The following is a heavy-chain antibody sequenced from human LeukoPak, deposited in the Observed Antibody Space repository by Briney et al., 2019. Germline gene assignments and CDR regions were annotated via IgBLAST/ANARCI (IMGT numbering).Heavy chain of an antibody. Sequence: SVKVSCKASGGTFSSYAISWVRQAPGQGLEWMGGIIPIFGTATYAQKFQGRVTITADESTSTAYMELSSLRSEDTAVYYCARHGSQQLVWTLWGQGTLVTVSS. D-gene: IGHD6-13*01. CDR3: ARHGSQQLVWTL. CDR1: GGTFSSYA. CDR2: IIPIFGTA. J-gene: IGHJ4*02. V-gene: IGHV1-69*13.